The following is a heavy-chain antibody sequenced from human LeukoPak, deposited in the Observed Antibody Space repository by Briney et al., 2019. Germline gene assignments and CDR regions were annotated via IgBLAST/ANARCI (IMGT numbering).Heavy chain of an antibody. CDR3: TRDPPTRY. D-gene: IGHD1-26*01. V-gene: IGHV3-49*03. CDR1: GFTFGDYT. CDR2: IRNKADGGTP. Sequence: GGSLRLSCTASGFTFGDYTITWIRQAPGRGLEWVGFIRNKADGGTPGYAASVKGRFTISRDDSKNIAYLQMNSLKTDDTAVYYCTRDPPTRYWGQGTLVSVSS. J-gene: IGHJ4*02.